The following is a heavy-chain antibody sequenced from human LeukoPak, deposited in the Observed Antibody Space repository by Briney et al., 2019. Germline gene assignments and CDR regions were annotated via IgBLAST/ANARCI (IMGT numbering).Heavy chain of an antibody. D-gene: IGHD1-26*01. Sequence: SQTLSLTCAVSGGSISSGGYSWSWIRQPPGKGLEWIGEINHSGSTNYNPSLKSRVTISVDTSKNQFSLKLSSVTAADTAVYYCAYQWGYSGSYYPAWFDPWGQGTLVTVSS. J-gene: IGHJ5*02. V-gene: IGHV4-30-2*01. CDR1: GGSISSGGYS. CDR2: INHSGST. CDR3: AYQWGYSGSYYPAWFDP.